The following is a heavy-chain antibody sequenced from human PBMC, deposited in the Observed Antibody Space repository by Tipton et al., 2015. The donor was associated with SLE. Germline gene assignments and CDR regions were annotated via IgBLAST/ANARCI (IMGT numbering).Heavy chain of an antibody. D-gene: IGHD3-9*01. J-gene: IGHJ6*02. CDR3: ARGGHYAILTGHFPAPGDYSYGLDV. CDR1: GGTFSSYA. CDR2: IIPIFGTA. V-gene: IGHV1-69*01. Sequence: QLVQTGAEVKKPGSSVKVSCKASGGTFSSYAISWARQAPGQGLEWMGGIIPIFGTANYAQKFQGRVTITADESTSTAYMELSSLRSEDTTVYFCARGGHYAILTGHFPAPGDYSYGLDVWGQGTPVTVSS.